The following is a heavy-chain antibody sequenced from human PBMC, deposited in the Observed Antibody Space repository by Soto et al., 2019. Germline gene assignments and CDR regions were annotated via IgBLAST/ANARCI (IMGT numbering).Heavy chain of an antibody. CDR2: IIPILGTA. Sequence: QVQLVQSGAEVKKPGSSVKVSCKASGGTFSSYAISWVRQAPGQGLEWMGGIIPILGTANYAQKLQGRVTITTDKSTSTAYIELSSLRSEDTTVYYCARDREDIVVVPAYTTVFHGMDVWGQGTTVTVSS. CDR1: GGTFSSYA. J-gene: IGHJ6*02. CDR3: ARDREDIVVVPAYTTVFHGMDV. D-gene: IGHD2-2*01. V-gene: IGHV1-69*06.